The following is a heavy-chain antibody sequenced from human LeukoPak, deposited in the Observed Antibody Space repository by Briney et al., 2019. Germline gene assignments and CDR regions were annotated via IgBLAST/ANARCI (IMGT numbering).Heavy chain of an antibody. D-gene: IGHD3-3*01. V-gene: IGHV4-39*07. CDR3: ARGRENTIFGVVIAQGDYYFDY. CDR1: GGSISSSSYY. Sequence: PSETLSLTCTVSGGSISSSSYYWGWLRQPPGKGLEWIGSIYYSGSTYYNPSLKSRVTISVDTSKNQFSLKLSSVTAAATAVYYCARGRENTIFGVVIAQGDYYFDYWGQGTLVTVSS. CDR2: IYYSGST. J-gene: IGHJ4*02.